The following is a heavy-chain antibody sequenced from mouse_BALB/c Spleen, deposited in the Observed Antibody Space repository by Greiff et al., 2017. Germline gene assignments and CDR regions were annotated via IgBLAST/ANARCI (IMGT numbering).Heavy chain of an antibody. Sequence: DVQLVESGGGLVKPGGSLKLSCAASGFTFSSYAMSWVRQSPEERLEWVAEVSSGGSYTYYPDTVTGRFTISRDNAKNTLYLEMSSLRSEDTAMYYCARGITTDGDYWGQGTSVTVSS. CDR3: ARGITTDGDY. CDR2: VSSGGSYT. D-gene: IGHD1-2*01. V-gene: IGHV5-9-4*01. CDR1: GFTFSSYA. J-gene: IGHJ4*01.